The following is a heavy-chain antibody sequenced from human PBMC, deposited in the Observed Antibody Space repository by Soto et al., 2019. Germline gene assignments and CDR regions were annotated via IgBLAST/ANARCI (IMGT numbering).Heavy chain of an antibody. V-gene: IGHV1-69*01. D-gene: IGHD1-26*01. J-gene: IGHJ4*02. CDR3: ARDRESSGSYDHY. CDR2: ISPICGTA. CDR1: GGTFSSYA. Sequence: QVQLVQSGAEEKKPGSSVKVSCKTSGGTFSSYAISWVRQAPGQGLEWMGGISPICGTANYAQKFQGRVIITAEESTSTASMELSSLRAEDTAVYYCARDRESSGSYDHYWVQGTLVIVSS.